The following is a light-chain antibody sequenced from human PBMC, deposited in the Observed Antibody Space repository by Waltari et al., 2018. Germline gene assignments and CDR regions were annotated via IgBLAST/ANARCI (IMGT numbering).Light chain of an antibody. V-gene: IGLV2-11*01. Sequence: QSALTQPRSVSGSPGQSVTISCTGTSRDVGGYNYVSWYQQHPGKAPKLMIYDVSERPSGVPDRFSGSKSGNTASLTISGLQAEDEADYYCCSYAGSYTFEVFGTGTKVTVL. CDR2: DVS. J-gene: IGLJ1*01. CDR3: CSYAGSYTFEV. CDR1: SRDVGGYNY.